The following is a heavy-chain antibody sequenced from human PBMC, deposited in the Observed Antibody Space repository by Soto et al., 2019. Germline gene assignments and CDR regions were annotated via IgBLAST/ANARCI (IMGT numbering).Heavy chain of an antibody. D-gene: IGHD1-1*01. V-gene: IGHV1-18*01. CDR3: ARGRYGDY. Sequence: VYLVQSGAEVKKPGASVKVSCKGSGYIFTTYGITWVRQAPGQGLEWMGWISAHNGNKTYAQKLQGRVTVTRDTSTSTAYMELRNLRSDDTAVYYCARGRYGDYWGQGALVTVSS. CDR2: ISAHNGNK. CDR1: GYIFTTYG. J-gene: IGHJ4*02.